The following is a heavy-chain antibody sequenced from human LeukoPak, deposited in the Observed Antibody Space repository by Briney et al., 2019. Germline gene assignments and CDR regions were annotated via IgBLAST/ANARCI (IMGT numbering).Heavy chain of an antibody. CDR3: ARAKYCSGGNCYPPDY. D-gene: IGHD2-15*01. J-gene: IGHJ4*02. Sequence: GASVKVSCKASGYTFTGYYMHWVRQAPGQGLEWMGWINPNSGGTNYAQKFQGRVTMTRDTSISTAYMELSRLRSDDTAVYYCARAKYCSGGNCYPPDYWGQGTLVTVSS. V-gene: IGHV1-2*02. CDR1: GYTFTGYY. CDR2: INPNSGGT.